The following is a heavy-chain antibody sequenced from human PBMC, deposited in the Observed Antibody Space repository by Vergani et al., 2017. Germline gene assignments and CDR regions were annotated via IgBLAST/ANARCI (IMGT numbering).Heavy chain of an antibody. CDR1: GGSFSGYY. J-gene: IGHJ4*02. V-gene: IGHV4-34*01. CDR3: SRGVTSNY. Sequence: QVQLQQWGAGLLKPSETLSLTCAVYGGSFSGYYWSWIRQPPGKGLEWIGEINHSGSTNYNPSLKRRVTISVDTSKNQFCLKLSSVAAADSAVYYCSRGVTSNYWGQGTLVTVSS. CDR2: INHSGST. D-gene: IGHD4-23*01.